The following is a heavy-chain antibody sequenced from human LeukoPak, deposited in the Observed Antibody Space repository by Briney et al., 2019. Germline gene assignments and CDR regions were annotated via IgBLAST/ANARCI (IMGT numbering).Heavy chain of an antibody. CDR1: GYSISSGYY. D-gene: IGHD3-10*01. CDR2: IYTSGST. CDR3: ARFPGLDP. V-gene: IGHV4-4*07. Sequence: PSETLSLTCTVSGYSISSGYYWSWIRQPAGKGLEWIGRIYTSGSTNYNPSLKSRVTMSVDTSKNQFSLKLSSVTAADTAVYYCARFPGLDPWGQGTLVTVSS. J-gene: IGHJ5*02.